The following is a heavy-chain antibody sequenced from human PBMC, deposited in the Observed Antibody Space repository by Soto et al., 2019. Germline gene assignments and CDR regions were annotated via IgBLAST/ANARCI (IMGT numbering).Heavy chain of an antibody. CDR1: GYTFTSYE. J-gene: IGHJ4*02. CDR3: AIAYSGTYYGYFES. Sequence: QVQLVQSGADVKKPGASVKVSCKASGYTFTSYEINWVRQATGQGLEWMGRMNPNNGNTGYAQKFQGRVTMTRNTSITTAYMELSSLRSDDTAIYYCAIAYSGTYYGYFESWGQGTLVTVSA. D-gene: IGHD1-26*01. CDR2: MNPNNGNT. V-gene: IGHV1-8*01.